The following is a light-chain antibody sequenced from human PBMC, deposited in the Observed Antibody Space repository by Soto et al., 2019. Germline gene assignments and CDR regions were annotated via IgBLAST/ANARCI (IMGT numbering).Light chain of an antibody. V-gene: IGKV3-20*01. CDR2: GAS. CDR1: QSVSSSY. Sequence: ENELTQSPATLSLSPGERVTLSCRASQSVSSSYLAWYQQKSGQAPMLLVYGASIMAIGIPDRFSGSGSGTDFTLTISGLEPEDFAVYYCQQYGSSYTFGQGTKLEIK. J-gene: IGKJ2*01. CDR3: QQYGSSYT.